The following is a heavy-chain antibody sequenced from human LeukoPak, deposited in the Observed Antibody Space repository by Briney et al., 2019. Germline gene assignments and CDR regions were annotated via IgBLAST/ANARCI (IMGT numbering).Heavy chain of an antibody. J-gene: IGHJ6*03. V-gene: IGHV1-69*05. D-gene: IGHD6-19*01. CDR1: GGTFSSYA. Sequence: ASVKVSCKASGGTFSSYAISWVRQAPGQGREWMGWIIPIFGTANYAQKFQGRVTITTDESTSTAYMELSSLRSEDTAVYYCARDLDIAVAAIGYYYYMDVWGKGTTVTVSS. CDR2: IIPIFGTA. CDR3: ARDLDIAVAAIGYYYYMDV.